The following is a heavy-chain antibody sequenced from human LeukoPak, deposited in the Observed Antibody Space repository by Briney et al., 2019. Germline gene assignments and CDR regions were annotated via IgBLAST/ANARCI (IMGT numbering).Heavy chain of an antibody. CDR1: GGSISSTIYY. J-gene: IGHJ6*03. CDR2: SYYGGNS. V-gene: IGHV4-39*01. CDR3: ATTSGYRNYYYYYIDV. D-gene: IGHD3-22*01. Sequence: PSETLSLTCTVSGGSISSTIYYWGRIRQPPGKGLEWIGTSYYGGNSYYNPSLKSRVTISVDGSKNQFSLTLTSVTAADTAVYYCATTSGYRNYYYYYIDVWGKGTTVTVSS.